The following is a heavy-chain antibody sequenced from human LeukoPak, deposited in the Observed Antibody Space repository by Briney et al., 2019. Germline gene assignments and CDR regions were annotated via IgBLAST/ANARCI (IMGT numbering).Heavy chain of an antibody. CDR3: ARRATHSSSKGAFDI. CDR2: IYPGDSDT. D-gene: IGHD6-6*01. J-gene: IGHJ3*02. Sequence: GESLKISCKGSGYSFTSYWIGWVRQMPGKGLEWMGIIYPGDSDTRYNPSFQGQVTISADKSISTAYLQWSSLKASDTAMYYCARRATHSSSKGAFDIWGQGTMVTVSS. CDR1: GYSFTSYW. V-gene: IGHV5-51*01.